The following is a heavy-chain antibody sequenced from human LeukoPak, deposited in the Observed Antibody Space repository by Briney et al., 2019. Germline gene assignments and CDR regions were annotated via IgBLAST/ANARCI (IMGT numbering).Heavy chain of an antibody. CDR1: GFTFSDYG. CDR3: AKDSFSYNGIFDALDV. J-gene: IGHJ3*01. Sequence: GGSLRLSCTASGFTFSDYGMHWVRQAPGKGLEWVSSTGPVHYADSVKGRFTISRDDSKNTLFLQMNSLRAEDTAIYYCAKDSFSYNGIFDALDVWGQGTMVTVSS. V-gene: IGHV3-23*01. CDR2: TGPV. D-gene: IGHD2-8*01.